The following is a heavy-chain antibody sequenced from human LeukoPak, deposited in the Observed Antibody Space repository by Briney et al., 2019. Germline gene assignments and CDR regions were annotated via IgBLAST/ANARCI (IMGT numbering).Heavy chain of an antibody. CDR2: ISGSGGST. D-gene: IGHD6-19*01. CDR3: AKDLGYTSGWSDY. Sequence: GSLRLSCAASGLIFINYTMSWVRQAPGKGREWVSGISGSGGSTYYADPVKGRFHISRHKSKHTLYLQMNSLRAEHTAVYYCAKDLGYTSGWSDYWGQGTLVTVSS. CDR1: GLIFINYT. V-gene: IGHV3-23*01. J-gene: IGHJ4*02.